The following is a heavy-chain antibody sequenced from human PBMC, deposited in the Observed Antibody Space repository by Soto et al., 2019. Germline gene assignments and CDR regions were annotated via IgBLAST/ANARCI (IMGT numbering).Heavy chain of an antibody. Sequence: SETLSLTCTVSGDSISTDYWSWIRQSPGKGLEWIGCIYYSGNTYYNPSLKRRFSISVDTSKNQFSLQLSSVTVADTAVYYCARDLKRYSIPPGPLEDWGLGTLVTVSS. CDR1: GDSISTDY. D-gene: IGHD6-13*01. CDR2: IYYSGNT. J-gene: IGHJ4*02. CDR3: ARDLKRYSIPPGPLED. V-gene: IGHV4-59*12.